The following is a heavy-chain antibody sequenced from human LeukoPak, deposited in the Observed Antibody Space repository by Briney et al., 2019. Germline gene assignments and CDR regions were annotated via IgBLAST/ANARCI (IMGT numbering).Heavy chain of an antibody. Sequence: ASVMVSCKASGYTLTNYSVYQVRQAPGQGLDYMGWINTNTGNPTYAQDFAGRFVFSLDTSVTTTYLQINSLKAADSAVYYCTRGNDTTGYFTYWGQGTLVTVSS. CDR2: INTNTGNP. J-gene: IGHJ4*02. CDR3: TRGNDTTGYFTY. V-gene: IGHV7-4-1*02. D-gene: IGHD3-9*01. CDR1: GYTLTNYS.